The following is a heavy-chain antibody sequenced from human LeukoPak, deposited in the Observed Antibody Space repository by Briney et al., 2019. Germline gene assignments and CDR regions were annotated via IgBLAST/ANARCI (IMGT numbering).Heavy chain of an antibody. CDR2: INPKTGGT. J-gene: IGHJ4*02. CDR3: ARVSGLGYFDY. D-gene: IGHD2/OR15-2a*01. Sequence: ASVKVSCKSSGYTFTDYYMHWVRQAPGHGLEWMGWINPKTGGTNYAQKFQGRVTMTRDTSISTIRTAYMELSRLRSDDTAVYYCARVSGLGYFDYWGQGTLVTVSS. CDR1: GYTFTDYY. V-gene: IGHV1-2*02.